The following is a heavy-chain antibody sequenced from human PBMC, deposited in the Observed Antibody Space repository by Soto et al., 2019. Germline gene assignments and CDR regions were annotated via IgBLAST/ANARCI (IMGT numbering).Heavy chain of an antibody. V-gene: IGHV1-46*01. D-gene: IGHD6-6*01. CDR1: GYTFTRYY. CDR3: ARDSIVARYYFDY. J-gene: IGHJ4*02. CDR2: INPRGGST. Sequence: ASVKVSCKASGYTFTRYYIHWVRQAPGQGLEWMGIINPRGGSTTYAQKFQGRVTLTSDTSTSIAYMELSRLRSEDTAVYFCARDSIVARYYFDYWGQGTPVTVSS.